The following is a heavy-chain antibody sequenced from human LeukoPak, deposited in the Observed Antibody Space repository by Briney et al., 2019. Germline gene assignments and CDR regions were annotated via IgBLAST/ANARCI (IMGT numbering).Heavy chain of an antibody. CDR3: ARAYNTYYDYLWGSYRPGGAYYFDY. J-gene: IGHJ4*02. CDR2: IYSGGST. Sequence: GGSLRLSCAASGFTASSNYMSWVRQAPGKGLEWVSVIYSGGSTNYGDSVKGRFTISRDNSKNTLYLQMNSLRAEDTAVYYCARAYNTYYDYLWGSYRPGGAYYFDYWGQGTLVTVSS. D-gene: IGHD3-16*02. CDR1: GFTASSNY. V-gene: IGHV3-66*01.